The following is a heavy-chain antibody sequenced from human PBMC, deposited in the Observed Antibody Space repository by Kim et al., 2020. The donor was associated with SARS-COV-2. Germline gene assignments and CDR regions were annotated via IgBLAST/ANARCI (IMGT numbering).Heavy chain of an antibody. CDR1: GFTFSSYA. CDR3: AKDRTAYYDFWSGYYDY. J-gene: IGHJ4*02. V-gene: IGHV3-23*01. D-gene: IGHD3-3*01. CDR2: ISGSGGST. Sequence: GGSLRLSCAASGFTFSSYAMSWVRQAPGKGLEWVSAISGSGGSTYYADSVKGRFTISRDNSKNTLYLQMNSLRAEDTAVYYCAKDRTAYYDFWSGYYDYWGQGTLVTVSS.